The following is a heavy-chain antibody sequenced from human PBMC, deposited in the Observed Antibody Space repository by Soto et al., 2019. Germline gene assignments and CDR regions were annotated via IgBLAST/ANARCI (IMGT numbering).Heavy chain of an antibody. CDR3: AREGSDFWSRRADAFDI. CDR1: GYTFTSYY. Sequence: ASVKVSCKASGYTFTSYYMHWVRQAPGQGLEWMGIINPSGGSTSYAQKFQGRVTMTRDTSTSTVYMELSSLRSEDTAVYYCAREGSDFWSRRADAFDIWGQGTMVTVSS. CDR2: INPSGGST. J-gene: IGHJ3*02. D-gene: IGHD3-3*01. V-gene: IGHV1-46*03.